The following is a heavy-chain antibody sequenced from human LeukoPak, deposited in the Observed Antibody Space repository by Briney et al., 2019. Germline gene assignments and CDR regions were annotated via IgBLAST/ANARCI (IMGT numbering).Heavy chain of an antibody. V-gene: IGHV3-30*04. CDR2: ISYDGSNK. J-gene: IGHJ6*04. Sequence: PGGSLRLSCAASGFTFSSYAMHWVRQAPGKGLEWVAVISYDGSNKYYADSVKGRFTISRDNSKNTLYLQMNSLRAEDTAVYYCARERVVYHYYYGMDVWGKGTTVTVSS. CDR1: GFTFSSYA. CDR3: ARERVVYHYYYGMDV.